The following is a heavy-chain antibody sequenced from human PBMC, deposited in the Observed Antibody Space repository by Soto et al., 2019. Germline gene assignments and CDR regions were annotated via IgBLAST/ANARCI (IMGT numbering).Heavy chain of an antibody. Sequence: EVQLLESGGGLVQPGGSLRLSCAASGFTFSSYAMSWVRQAPGKGLEWVSAISGSGGSTCYADSVKGRFTISRDNSKNTLYLQMNSLRAEDTAVYYCAKGDSSGWYRKVDYWGQGTLVTVSS. V-gene: IGHV3-23*01. J-gene: IGHJ4*02. CDR2: ISGSGGST. CDR3: AKGDSSGWYRKVDY. D-gene: IGHD6-19*01. CDR1: GFTFSSYA.